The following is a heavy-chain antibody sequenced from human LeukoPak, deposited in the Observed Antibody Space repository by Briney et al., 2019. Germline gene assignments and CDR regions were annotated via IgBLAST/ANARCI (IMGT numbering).Heavy chain of an antibody. CDR2: ISSSSSTI. Sequence: GGSLRLSCAASGFTFSNYAMRWVRQAPGKGLEWVSYISSSSSTIYYADSVKGRFTISRDNAKNSLYLQMNSLRAEDTAVYYCAKWRGYSYGNYWGQGTLVTVSS. CDR1: GFTFSNYA. V-gene: IGHV3-48*01. J-gene: IGHJ4*02. D-gene: IGHD5-18*01. CDR3: AKWRGYSYGNY.